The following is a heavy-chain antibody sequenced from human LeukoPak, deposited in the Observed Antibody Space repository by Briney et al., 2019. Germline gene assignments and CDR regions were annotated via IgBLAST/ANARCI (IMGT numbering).Heavy chain of an antibody. V-gene: IGHV4-4*07. Sequence: SETLSLTCTASGGSIRTYCWIWIRQADGKGLEWIGRICSSGTTIYNPSLKSRVIMSLDMSNNQFSLILTSVTAADTAVYYCARDRGTDGSDQLDPWGQGILVTVSS. J-gene: IGHJ5*02. CDR3: ARDRGTDGSDQLDP. CDR2: ICSSGTT. CDR1: GGSIRTYC. D-gene: IGHD5-24*01.